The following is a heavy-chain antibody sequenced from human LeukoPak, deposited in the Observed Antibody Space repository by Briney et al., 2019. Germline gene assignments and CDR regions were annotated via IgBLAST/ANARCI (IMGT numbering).Heavy chain of an antibody. CDR3: ARSVGGYDAVDY. J-gene: IGHJ4*02. D-gene: IGHD5-12*01. CDR1: GYTFTICG. Sequence: ASVKVSCKASGYTFTICGFSWVRQATGLRLDLMGWMNPNSGNTGYAQKFQGRVTITRNTSISTAYMELSRLRSDDTAVYYCARSVGGYDAVDYWGQGTLVTVSS. CDR2: MNPNSGNT. V-gene: IGHV1-8*03.